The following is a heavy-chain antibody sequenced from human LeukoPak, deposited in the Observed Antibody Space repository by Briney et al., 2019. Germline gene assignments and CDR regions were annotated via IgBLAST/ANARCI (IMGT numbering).Heavy chain of an antibody. Sequence: PSETLSLTRADYRGSFSGSYWCWIRQPPQKRLERIGEINHSGSTNYNPSLKSRVTISVDTSKNQFSLKLSSVTAADTAVYYCARARWNYGLYYFDYWGQGTLVTVSS. J-gene: IGHJ4*02. CDR3: ARARWNYGLYYFDY. CDR1: RGSFSGSY. V-gene: IGHV4-34*01. D-gene: IGHD1-7*01. CDR2: INHSGST.